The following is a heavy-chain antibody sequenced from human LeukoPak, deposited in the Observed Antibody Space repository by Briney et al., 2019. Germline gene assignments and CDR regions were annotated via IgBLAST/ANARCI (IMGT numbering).Heavy chain of an antibody. V-gene: IGHV4-59*01. D-gene: IGHD6-13*01. CDR2: IYYSGST. J-gene: IGHJ6*03. CDR3: ARGTIGYSSSWYVRYYYYYMDV. Sequence: SETLSLTCTVSGGSISSYYWSWIRQPPGKGLEWIGYIYYSGSTNYNPSLKSRVTISVDTSKNQFSLKLSSVTAADTAVYYCARGTIGYSSSWYVRYYYYYMDVWGKGTTVTVSS. CDR1: GGSISSYY.